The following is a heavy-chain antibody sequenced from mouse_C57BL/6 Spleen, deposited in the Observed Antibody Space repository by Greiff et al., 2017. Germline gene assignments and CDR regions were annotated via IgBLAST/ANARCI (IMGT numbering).Heavy chain of an antibody. Sequence: VQLQQSGAELVRPGTSVKVSCKASGYAFTNYLIEWVKQRPGQGLEWIGVINPGSGGTNYNEKFKGKATLTADKSSSTAYMQLSSLTSEDSAVYFCARGPPWYLYDWGQGTTLTVSS. V-gene: IGHV1-54*01. CDR3: ARGPPWYLYD. D-gene: IGHD6-1*01. J-gene: IGHJ2*01. CDR1: GYAFTNYL. CDR2: INPGSGGT.